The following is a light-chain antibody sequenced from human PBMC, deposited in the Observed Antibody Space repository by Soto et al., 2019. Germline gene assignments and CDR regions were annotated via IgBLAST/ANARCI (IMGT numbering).Light chain of an antibody. J-gene: IGLJ2*01. CDR1: SSDVGNYNL. CDR3: CSYAGSHTYVV. V-gene: IGLV2-23*01. Sequence: QSALTQSASVSGSPGQSISISCTGTSSDVGNYNLVSWYQQHPGKAPKLVIYEGTKRPSGISNRFSGSKSGNTASLTISGLQAEDEADYYCCSYAGSHTYVVFGGGTKLTVL. CDR2: EGT.